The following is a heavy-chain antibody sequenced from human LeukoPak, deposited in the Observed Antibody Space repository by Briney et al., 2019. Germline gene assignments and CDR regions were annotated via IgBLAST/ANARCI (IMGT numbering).Heavy chain of an antibody. V-gene: IGHV4-4*09. CDR1: GGSISSYY. J-gene: IGHJ3*02. CDR2: IYTSGST. Sequence: SETLSLTCTVSGGSISSYYWSWIRQPPGKGLEWIGYIYTSGSTNYNPSLKSRVTISVDTSKNQFSLKLSSVTAADTAVYYCARMYYYDSSGYLDAFDIWGQGTMVTVSS. CDR3: ARMYYYDSSGYLDAFDI. D-gene: IGHD3-22*01.